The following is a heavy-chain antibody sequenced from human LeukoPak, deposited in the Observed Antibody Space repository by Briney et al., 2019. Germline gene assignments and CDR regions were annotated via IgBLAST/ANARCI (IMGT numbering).Heavy chain of an antibody. V-gene: IGHV3-30-3*01. CDR3: AKAQSAAAGPIFDY. CDR2: ISYDGSNK. D-gene: IGHD6-13*01. Sequence: GGSLRLSCAASGFTFSSYAMHWVRQAPGEGLEWVAVISYDGSNKYYADSVKGRFTISRDNSKNTLYLQMNSLRAEDTALYYCAKAQSAAAGPIFDYWGQGTLVTVSS. CDR1: GFTFSSYA. J-gene: IGHJ4*02.